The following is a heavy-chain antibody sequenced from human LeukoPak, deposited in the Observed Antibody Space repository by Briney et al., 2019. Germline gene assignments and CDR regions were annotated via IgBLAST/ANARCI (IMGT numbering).Heavy chain of an antibody. CDR2: ISGSGGST. CDR1: GFTFSSYA. D-gene: IGHD6-13*01. Sequence: GGSLRLSCAASGFTFSSYAMSWVRQAPGKGLEWVSAISGSGGSTYYADSVKGRFTISRDNSKNTLYLQMNSLRAEDTAVYYCARDGARSSSWPYFDYWGQGTLVTVSS. CDR3: ARDGARSSSWPYFDY. V-gene: IGHV3-23*01. J-gene: IGHJ4*02.